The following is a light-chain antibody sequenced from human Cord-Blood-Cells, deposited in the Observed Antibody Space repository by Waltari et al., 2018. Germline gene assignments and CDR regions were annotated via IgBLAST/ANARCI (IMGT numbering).Light chain of an antibody. Sequence: EIVLTQSPGTLSLSPGERATLSCRASQSVSSSYLAWYQQKPGQAPRLLIYGASSRATGNPDRFSGSGSGTDFTLTISRLEPEDFAVYYCQQYGSSPQRTFGQGTKVEIK. CDR2: GAS. CDR3: QQYGSSPQRT. V-gene: IGKV3-20*01. CDR1: QSVSSSY. J-gene: IGKJ1*01.